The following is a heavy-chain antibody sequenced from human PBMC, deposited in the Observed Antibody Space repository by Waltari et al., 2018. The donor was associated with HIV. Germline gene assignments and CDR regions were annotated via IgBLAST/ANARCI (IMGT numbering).Heavy chain of an antibody. J-gene: IGHJ4*02. Sequence: QVQLVQTGAEVKKPGASVKVSCKASGHTITGCFLHWVRQAPGQGLEWMGRLNPSRGIANYAQQLQGRIAMTADTSNKTSHLELGSRSSDNSAVYYCARDMGPFNNWGQGTLGTVSS. CDR1: GHTITGCF. V-gene: IGHV1-2*06. CDR2: LNPSRGIA. D-gene: IGHD3-16*01. CDR3: ARDMGPFNN.